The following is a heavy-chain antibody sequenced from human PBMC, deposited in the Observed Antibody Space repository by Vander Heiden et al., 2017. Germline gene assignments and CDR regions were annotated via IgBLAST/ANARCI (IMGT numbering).Heavy chain of an antibody. CDR3: AKEGGGSGWYLFDS. CDR1: GFTFATYA. D-gene: IGHD6-19*01. V-gene: IGHV3-23*01. J-gene: IGHJ4*02. CDR2: ISGSGFST. Sequence: EVQLLESGGGLVQPGGSLNLPCAASGFTFATYAMSWVPQAPGKGLEWLSTISGSGFSTYYTDAVKGRFAISRDTSKNTLFLQMNSLRVDDTAVYYCAKEGGGSGWYLFDSWGQGTLVTVSS.